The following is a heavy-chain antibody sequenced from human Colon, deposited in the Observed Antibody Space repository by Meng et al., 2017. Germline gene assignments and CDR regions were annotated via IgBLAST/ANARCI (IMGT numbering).Heavy chain of an antibody. V-gene: IGHV4-34*01. J-gene: IGHJ5*02. CDR3: ARERRRAAAIDWFDP. D-gene: IGHD2-2*01. CDR2: INHSGSI. CDR1: GGSFTGYY. Sequence: QVQLQQWGAGLLKPSETLSLTCAVYGGSFTGYYWSWIRQPPGKGLEWIGEINHSGSINYNPSLKSRVTISVDTSKKQFSLTLTSVTAADTAVYYCARERRRAAAIDWFDPWGQGTLVTVSS.